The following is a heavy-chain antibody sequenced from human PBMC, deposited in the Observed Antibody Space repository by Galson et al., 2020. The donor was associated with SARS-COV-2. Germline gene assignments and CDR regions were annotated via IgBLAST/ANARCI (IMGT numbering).Heavy chain of an antibody. CDR1: GYTFTGYY. J-gene: IGHJ3*02. V-gene: IGHV1-2*02. Sequence: ASVKVSCKASGYTFTGYYMHWVRQAPGQGLEWMGWINPNSGGTNYAQKFQGRVTMTRDTSISIAYMERSRLRSDDTAVYYCARDGTAMVTNGFDIWGQGTMVTVSS. CDR3: ARDGTAMVTNGFDI. CDR2: INPNSGGT. D-gene: IGHD5-18*01.